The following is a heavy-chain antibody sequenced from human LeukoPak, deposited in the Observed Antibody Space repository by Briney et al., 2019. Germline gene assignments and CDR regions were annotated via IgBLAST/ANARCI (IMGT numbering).Heavy chain of an antibody. CDR3: ARDQAGQEYFQH. CDR2: INPSGGST. J-gene: IGHJ1*01. D-gene: IGHD6-19*01. V-gene: IGHV1-46*01. Sequence: ASVKVSCKASGYTFTSYYMHWVRQAPGQGLEWMGIINPSGGSTSYAQKFQGRVTMTRDTSTSTVYMGLSSLRPEDTAVYYCARDQAGQEYFQHWGQGTLVTVSS. CDR1: GYTFTSYY.